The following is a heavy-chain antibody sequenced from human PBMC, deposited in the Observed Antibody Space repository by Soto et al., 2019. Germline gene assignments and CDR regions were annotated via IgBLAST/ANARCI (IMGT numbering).Heavy chain of an antibody. J-gene: IGHJ4*02. D-gene: IGHD3-3*01. CDR3: AALTIVGVVIIRPFDY. V-gene: IGHV1-24*01. Sequence: QVQLVQSGAEVKKPGASVKVSCKVSGYTLPELSMHWVRQAPGKGLEWMGGFDPEDGETIYAQKFQGRVTMTEDTSTDTAYMELSSLRSEDTAVYYCAALTIVGVVIIRPFDYWGQGTLVTVSS. CDR1: GYTLPELS. CDR2: FDPEDGET.